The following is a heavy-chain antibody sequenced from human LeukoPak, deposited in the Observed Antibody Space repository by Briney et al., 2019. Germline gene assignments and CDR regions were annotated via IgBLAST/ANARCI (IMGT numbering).Heavy chain of an antibody. CDR1: GGAFSGYY. D-gene: IGHD3-22*01. CDR3: ARGFGTLFYDSSGYYYH. CDR2: INHSGST. V-gene: IGHV4-34*01. J-gene: IGHJ1*01. Sequence: SETLSLTCTFYGGAFSGYYWSWIRQSPGQGLEWIGEINHSGSTNYNPSLKSRVTISVDTSKNQFSLKLSSVTAADTAVYYCARGFGTLFYDSSGYYYHWGQGTLVTVSS.